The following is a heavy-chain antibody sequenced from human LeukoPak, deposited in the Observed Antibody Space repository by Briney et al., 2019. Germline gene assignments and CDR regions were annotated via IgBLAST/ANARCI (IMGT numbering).Heavy chain of an antibody. CDR1: GGSFSGYY. Sequence: PSETLSLACAVYGGSFSGYYWSWIRQPPGKGLEWIGEINHSGSTNYNPSLKSRVTISVDTSKNQFSLKLSSVTAADTAVYYCARDCRCPDYWGQGTLVTVSS. CDR3: ARDCRCPDY. D-gene: IGHD2-15*01. CDR2: INHSGST. V-gene: IGHV4-34*01. J-gene: IGHJ4*02.